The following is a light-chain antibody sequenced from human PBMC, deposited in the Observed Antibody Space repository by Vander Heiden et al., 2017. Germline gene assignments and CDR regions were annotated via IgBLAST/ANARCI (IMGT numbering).Light chain of an antibody. CDR3: MQGTHWPRT. J-gene: IGKJ1*01. CDR2: QVS. V-gene: IGKV2-30*01. CDR1: HSLVYSDGNTF. Sequence: VVLTRSPLSLPVALGHPASISCRSRHSLVYSDGNTFLNWFQQRPGQSPRRLIYQVSNRDSGVPDRFSGSGSGTDFTLKISRVEAEDVAVYYGMQGTHWPRTFGQGTKVEI.